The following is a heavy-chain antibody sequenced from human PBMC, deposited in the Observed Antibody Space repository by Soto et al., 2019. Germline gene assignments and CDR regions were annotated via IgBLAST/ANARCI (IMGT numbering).Heavy chain of an antibody. J-gene: IGHJ4*02. D-gene: IGHD3-22*01. CDR1: GFTFSDVW. Sequence: GGSLRLSCAASGFTFSDVWMSWVRQAPGKGLEWVGRIQSKTDGGTTDYAAPVKGRFTISRDDSENTLYLQLNSLKTEDTAVYYCTTDRPHYYDSSGFPTPFDYWGLGTLVTVSS. V-gene: IGHV3-15*01. CDR3: TTDRPHYYDSSGFPTPFDY. CDR2: IQSKTDGGTT.